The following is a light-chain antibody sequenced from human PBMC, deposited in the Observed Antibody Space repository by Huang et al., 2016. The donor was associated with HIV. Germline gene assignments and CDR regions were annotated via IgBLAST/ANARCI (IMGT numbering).Light chain of an antibody. V-gene: IGKV3-15*01. J-gene: IGKJ2*01. CDR1: RSVGNN. Sequence: IVMTQSPATLFVSPGERVTLSCRASRSVGNNLAWYQQKVGQPPRLLIYGASTRATGIAARFSGSGSGTDFTLTISSLQSEDFAVYYCQQYNDWPPWYTFGQGTKLEIK. CDR3: QQYNDWPPWYT. CDR2: GAS.